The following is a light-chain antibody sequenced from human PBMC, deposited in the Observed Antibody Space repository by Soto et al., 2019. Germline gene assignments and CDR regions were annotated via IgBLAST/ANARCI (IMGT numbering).Light chain of an antibody. Sequence: QSVLTQPRSVSGSPVQSVTISCTGTSSDVGGYNYVSWYQQHPGKAPKLMIYDVSKRPSGVPDRFSGSKSGNTASLTISGLQAEDEADYSCCSYAGSYTYVVFGGGTKLTVL. CDR1: SSDVGGYNY. J-gene: IGLJ2*01. CDR2: DVS. CDR3: CSYAGSYTYVV. V-gene: IGLV2-11*01.